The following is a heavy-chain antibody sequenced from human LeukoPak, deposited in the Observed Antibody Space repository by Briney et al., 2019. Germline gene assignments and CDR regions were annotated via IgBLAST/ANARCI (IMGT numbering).Heavy chain of an antibody. CDR2: ISGSGGST. J-gene: IGHJ4*02. CDR1: GGSVSSSG. CDR3: AKGTMVRGLIITFLDF. V-gene: IGHV3-23*01. Sequence: PSETLSLTCTVSGGSVSSSGFYWIWVRQAPGKGLEWVLAISGSGGSTYYADSVKGRFTISRDNSKNTLYLQMNNLRAEDTAVYYCAKGTMVRGLIITFLDFWGQGTLVTVSS. D-gene: IGHD3-10*01.